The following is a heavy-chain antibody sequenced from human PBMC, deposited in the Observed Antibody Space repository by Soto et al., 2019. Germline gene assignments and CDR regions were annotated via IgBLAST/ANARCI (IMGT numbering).Heavy chain of an antibody. Sequence: QVQLQESGPGLVKPSQTLSLTCTVSGGSISSGGYYWSWIRQYPGKGLDWIGYIYFSGTTYYNPSLKGRVTISLDTSKNQSSLKLSSVAAADTAVYYCARDRGVGNWFGPWGQGTLVTVSS. D-gene: IGHD1-26*01. V-gene: IGHV4-31*03. CDR2: IYFSGTT. CDR1: GGSISSGGYY. CDR3: ARDRGVGNWFGP. J-gene: IGHJ5*02.